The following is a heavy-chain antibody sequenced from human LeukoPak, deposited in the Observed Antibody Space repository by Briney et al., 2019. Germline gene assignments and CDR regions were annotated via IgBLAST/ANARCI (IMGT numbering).Heavy chain of an antibody. CDR2: FDPEDGET. V-gene: IGHV1-24*01. CDR1: GYTLTELS. CDR3: AREGCSSTSCYIGVAFDI. Sequence: ASVKVSCKVSGYTLTELSMHWVRQAPGKGLEWMGGFDPEDGETICAQKFQGRVTMTEDTSTDTAYMELSSLRSEDTAVYYCAREGCSSTSCYIGVAFDIWGQGTMVTVSS. J-gene: IGHJ3*02. D-gene: IGHD2-2*02.